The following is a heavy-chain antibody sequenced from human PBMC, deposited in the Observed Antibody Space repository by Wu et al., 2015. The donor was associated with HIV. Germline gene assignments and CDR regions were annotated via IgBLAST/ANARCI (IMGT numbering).Heavy chain of an antibody. CDR2: IIPIFGTA. D-gene: IGHD4-23*01. V-gene: IGHV1-69*05. Sequence: QVQLVQSGAEVKKPGSSVRVSCKASGGTFSSYAISWVRQAPGQGLEWMGGIIPIFGTANYAQKFQGRVTITTDESTSTAYMELSSLRSEDTAVYYCARGAYDYGGNPNWFDPWGQGTLVTVSS. CDR1: GGTFSSYA. CDR3: ARGAYDYGGNPNWFDP. J-gene: IGHJ5*02.